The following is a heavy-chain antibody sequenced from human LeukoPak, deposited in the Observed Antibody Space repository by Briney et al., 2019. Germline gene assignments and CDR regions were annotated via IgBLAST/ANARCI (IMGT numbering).Heavy chain of an antibody. J-gene: IGHJ3*02. V-gene: IGHV1-2*06. CDR3: ARVGYSSLAFDI. CDR2: INPNSGGT. Sequence: EASVKVSCKASGYPFTGYYMHWVRQAPGQGLEWMGRINPNSGGTNYAQKFQGRVTMTRDTSISTAYMELSRLRSDDTAVYYCARVGYSSLAFDIWGQGTMVTVSS. D-gene: IGHD5-18*01. CDR1: GYPFTGYY.